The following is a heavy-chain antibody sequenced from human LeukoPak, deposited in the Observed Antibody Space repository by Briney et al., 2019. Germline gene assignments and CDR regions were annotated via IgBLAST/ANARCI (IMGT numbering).Heavy chain of an antibody. D-gene: IGHD3-22*01. Sequence: SETLALTCTVSGGPISNYYWSWIRQPPGKGLEWIGYIYYTGTAKSNPSLKSRVTTSIETSKNQFSLKLSSVTAADTAVYYCARYDRSGYSLELWGQGTLVTVSS. CDR2: IYYTGTA. CDR3: ARYDRSGYSLEL. V-gene: IGHV4-59*01. J-gene: IGHJ4*02. CDR1: GGPISNYY.